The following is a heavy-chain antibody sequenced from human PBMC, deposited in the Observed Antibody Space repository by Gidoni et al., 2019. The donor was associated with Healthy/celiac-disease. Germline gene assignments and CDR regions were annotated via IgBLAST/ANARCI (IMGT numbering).Heavy chain of an antibody. Sequence: QVQLVESGGGVVQPGRSLRRSCAASGFTFRSYAMHWVRQATGKGLEWVAVISYDGSNKYYADSVKGRFTISRDNSKNTLYLQMNSLRAEDTAVYYCAREAYYDFWSGYYNASDIWGQGTMVTVSS. CDR3: AREAYYDFWSGYYNASDI. CDR1: GFTFRSYA. J-gene: IGHJ3*02. D-gene: IGHD3-3*01. CDR2: ISYDGSNK. V-gene: IGHV3-30*04.